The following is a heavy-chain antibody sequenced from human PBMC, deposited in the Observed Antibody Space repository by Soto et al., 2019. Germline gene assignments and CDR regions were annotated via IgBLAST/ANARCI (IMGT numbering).Heavy chain of an antibody. D-gene: IGHD2-2*01. CDR1: GGSISDISYY. J-gene: IGHJ6*02. CDR3: ATLSLPAAIYGMDV. CDR2: IYYSGSS. V-gene: IGHV4-39*01. Sequence: SETLSLTCSVSGGSISDISYYWGWIRQPPGKGLEWIGTIYYSGSSYYNASLKSRVTISVDTSKNQFPLTLTSVTAADTAVYYCATLSLPAAIYGMDVWGQGTTVTVSS.